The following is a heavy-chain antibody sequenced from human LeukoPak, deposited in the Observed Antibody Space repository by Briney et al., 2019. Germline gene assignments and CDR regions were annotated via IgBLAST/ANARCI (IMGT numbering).Heavy chain of an antibody. CDR1: GYTFTSYG. J-gene: IGHJ6*02. D-gene: IGHD6-19*01. V-gene: IGHV1-18*01. Sequence: EASVKVSCKASGYTFTSYGIGWVRQAPGQGLEWMGWISAYNGNTNYAQKLQGRVTMTTDTSTGTAYMELRSLRSDDTAVYYCARVRDSSGWYGEYYYYGMDVWGQGTTVTVSS. CDR3: ARVRDSSGWYGEYYYYGMDV. CDR2: ISAYNGNT.